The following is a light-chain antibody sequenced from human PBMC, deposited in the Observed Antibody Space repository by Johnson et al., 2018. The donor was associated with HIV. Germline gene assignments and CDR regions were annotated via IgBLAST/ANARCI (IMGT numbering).Light chain of an antibody. CDR1: SSTIGNNY. CDR3: GIWHRRLSAGGV. V-gene: IGLV1-51*02. J-gene: IGLJ1*01. CDR2: ETN. Sequence: QSVLTQPPSVSAAPGQKVTISCSGSSSTIGNNYVSWYQQFPGTAPKLLIYETNKRPSGIPDRFSGSKSGTSATLGITGLQPGDEADYYCGIWHRRLSAGGVFGTGTKVTVL.